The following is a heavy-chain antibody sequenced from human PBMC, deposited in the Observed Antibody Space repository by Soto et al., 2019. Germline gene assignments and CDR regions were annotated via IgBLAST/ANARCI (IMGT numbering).Heavy chain of an antibody. J-gene: IGHJ5*02. V-gene: IGHV3-30*03. D-gene: IGHD6-13*01. CDR1: GFTFSSYG. Sequence: QVQLVESGGGVVQPGRSLRLSCAASGFTFSSYGMHWVRQAPGKGLEWVAVISYDGSNKYYADSVKGRFTISRDNSKNTLYLQMTRLRAEDTAVYYCARNIAVAVTDWFEPWGQGTLVTVSS. CDR2: ISYDGSNK. CDR3: ARNIAVAVTDWFEP.